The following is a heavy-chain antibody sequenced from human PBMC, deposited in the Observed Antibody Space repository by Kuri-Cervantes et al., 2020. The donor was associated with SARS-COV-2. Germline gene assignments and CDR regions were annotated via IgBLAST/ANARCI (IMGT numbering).Heavy chain of an antibody. CDR2: IYYSGST. V-gene: IGHV4-61*01. D-gene: IGHD1-1*01. CDR1: GGSISSGSYY. CDR3: ARENWNYFDY. J-gene: IGHJ4*02. Sequence: SETLSLTCTVSGGSISSGSYYWSWIRQPPGKGLEWIGYIYYSGSTNYNPSLKSRVTISVDTSKNQFSLKLSSVTAADTAVYNCARENWNYFDYWGQGTLVTVSS.